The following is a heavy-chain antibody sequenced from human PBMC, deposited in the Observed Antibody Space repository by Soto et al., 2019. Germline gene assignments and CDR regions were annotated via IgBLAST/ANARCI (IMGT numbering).Heavy chain of an antibody. CDR1: GFTFSTYS. CDR2: IGTSSNTI. V-gene: IGHV3-48*01. CDR3: AREAGYYAVSGDYYFDY. Sequence: PGGSLRLSCAASGFTFSTYSMNWVRQAPGKGLEWVSYIGTSSNTIYYADSVKGRFTISRDDAKDSLYLQMNSLRAEDKAVYYCAREAGYYAVSGDYYFDYWGQGTLVTVSS. J-gene: IGHJ4*02. D-gene: IGHD3-9*01.